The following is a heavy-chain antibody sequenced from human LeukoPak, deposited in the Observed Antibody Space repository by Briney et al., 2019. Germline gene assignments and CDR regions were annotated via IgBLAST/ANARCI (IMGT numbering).Heavy chain of an antibody. CDR1: GFTFSSYW. CDR3: ARGDYDYYYYMDV. J-gene: IGHJ6*03. CDR2: INSDGSST. Sequence: GGSLRLSCAASGFTFSSYWMHWVRQAPGKGLVWVSRINSDGSSTSYADSVKGRFTNSRDNAKNTLYLQMNSLRAEDTAVYYCARGDYDYYYYMDVWGKGTTVTVSS. V-gene: IGHV3-74*01.